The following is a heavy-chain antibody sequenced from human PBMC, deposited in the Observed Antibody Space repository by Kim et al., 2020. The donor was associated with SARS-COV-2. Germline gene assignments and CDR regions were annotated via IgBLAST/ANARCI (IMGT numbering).Heavy chain of an antibody. Sequence: YNDYAVSVRSRTTSNPDTSKNQFSLQLNSVTPEDTAVYYCARGKFLDGLGVWGQGTTVTVSS. D-gene: IGHD2-21*01. CDR3: ARGKFLDGLGV. J-gene: IGHJ6*02. V-gene: IGHV6-1*01. CDR2: YN.